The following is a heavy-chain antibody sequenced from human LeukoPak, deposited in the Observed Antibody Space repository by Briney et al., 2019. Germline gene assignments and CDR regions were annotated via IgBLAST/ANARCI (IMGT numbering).Heavy chain of an antibody. V-gene: IGHV3-30*04. D-gene: IGHD3-3*01. J-gene: IGHJ4*02. CDR1: GFTFSSYA. CDR3: ARGRSGKWYFDY. CDR2: ISHDGSNK. Sequence: PGGSLRLSCAASGFTFSSYAIHCVRQAPGKGLEWVAVISHDGSNKYYADSVKGRFTISTDNSKNTIYLQMNSVRAEDTAMYYCARGRSGKWYFDYWGQGTLVTVSS.